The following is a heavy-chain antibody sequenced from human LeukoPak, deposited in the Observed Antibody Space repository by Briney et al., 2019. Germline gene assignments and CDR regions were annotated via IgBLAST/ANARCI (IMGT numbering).Heavy chain of an antibody. V-gene: IGHV3-20*04. CDR2: INWNGGRT. J-gene: IGHJ4*02. Sequence: RPGGSLRLSCAASGFTFDDYGMTWVRQAPGKGLEWVCGINWNGGRTGYADSVKGRFTISRDNAKNSLYLQMNSLRAEDTAVYYRARVHSIFVVVMYYFDYWGQGTLVTVSP. D-gene: IGHD3-3*02. CDR3: ARVHSIFVVVMYYFDY. CDR1: GFTFDDYG.